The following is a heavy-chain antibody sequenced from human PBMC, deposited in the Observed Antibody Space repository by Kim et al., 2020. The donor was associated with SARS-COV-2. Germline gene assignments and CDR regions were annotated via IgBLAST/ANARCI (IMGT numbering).Heavy chain of an antibody. J-gene: IGHJ4*02. V-gene: IGHV4-39*01. Sequence: SETLSLTCTVSGGSISSSSYYWGWIRQPPGKGLEWIGSIYYSGSTYYNPSLKSRVTISVDTSKNQFSLKLSSVTAADTAVYYCARQRGYSLNYWGQGTLVTVSS. CDR1: GGSISSSSYY. D-gene: IGHD5-12*01. CDR3: ARQRGYSLNY. CDR2: IYYSGST.